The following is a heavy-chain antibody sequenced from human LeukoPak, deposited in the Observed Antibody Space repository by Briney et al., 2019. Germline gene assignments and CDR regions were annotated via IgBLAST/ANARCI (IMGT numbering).Heavy chain of an antibody. D-gene: IGHD4-17*01. Sequence: GGSLRLSCAASGFTFSSYWMHWVRQAPGKGLVWVSRINSDGSSTSYADSVKGRFTISRDNAKNALYLQMNSLRAEDTAVYYCARAPFSYGDYFDYWGQGTLVTVSS. J-gene: IGHJ4*02. CDR2: INSDGSST. CDR1: GFTFSSYW. CDR3: ARAPFSYGDYFDY. V-gene: IGHV3-74*01.